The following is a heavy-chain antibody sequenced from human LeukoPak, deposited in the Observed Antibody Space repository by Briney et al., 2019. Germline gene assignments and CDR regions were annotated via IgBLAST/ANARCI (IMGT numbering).Heavy chain of an antibody. D-gene: IGHD3-10*01. CDR2: IHYSGST. CDR1: GGSITSHF. Sequence: PSETLSLTCSVSGGSITSHFWSWIRQPPGKGLEWIGYIHYSGSTNYNPSLKSRVTISPDTSKNQLFLKFNSVTAADTAVYYCARLVWLGESPGSWFDSWGQGTLVTVSS. V-gene: IGHV4-59*11. J-gene: IGHJ5*01. CDR3: ARLVWLGESPGSWFDS.